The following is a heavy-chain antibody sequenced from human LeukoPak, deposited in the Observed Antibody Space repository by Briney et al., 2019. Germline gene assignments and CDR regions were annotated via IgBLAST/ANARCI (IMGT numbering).Heavy chain of an antibody. CDR1: GFTVSSNY. CDR2: ISSSSSYI. D-gene: IGHD6-13*01. Sequence: GGSLRLSCAASGFTVSSNYMSWVRQAPGKGLEWVSSISSSSSYIYYADSVKGRFTISRDNAKNSLYLQMNSLRAEDTAVYYCARAQPLYSSSWYGGLDYWGQGTLVTVSS. V-gene: IGHV3-21*01. J-gene: IGHJ4*02. CDR3: ARAQPLYSSSWYGGLDY.